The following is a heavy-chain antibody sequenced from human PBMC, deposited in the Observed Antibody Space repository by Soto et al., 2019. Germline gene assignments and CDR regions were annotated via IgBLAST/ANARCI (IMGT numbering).Heavy chain of an antibody. J-gene: IGHJ6*02. CDR1: GYTFTSYG. Sequence: ASVKVSCKASGYTFTSYGISWVRQAPGQALEWMGWISAYNGNTNYAQKLQGRVTMTTDTSTSTAYMELRSLRSDDTAVYYCARGSIRWLPYYYYYYGMDVWGQGTTVTVSS. V-gene: IGHV1-18*04. D-gene: IGHD6-19*01. CDR3: ARGSIRWLPYYYYYYGMDV. CDR2: ISAYNGNT.